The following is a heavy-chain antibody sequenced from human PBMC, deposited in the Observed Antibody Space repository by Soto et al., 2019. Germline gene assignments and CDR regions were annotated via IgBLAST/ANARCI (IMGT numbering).Heavy chain of an antibody. D-gene: IGHD1-26*01. V-gene: IGHV3-33*01. CDR1: GFTFRTYG. Sequence: VQLVESGGGVVQPGRSLRLSCAASGFTFRTYGMYWVRQAPGKGLEWVAVIWYDASNKYYADSVKGLFTITRDNSKNTLYLQMNILRAEDTAVYYYSSGRVDGGELDLWGQGTLVTVSS. CDR2: IWYDASNK. CDR3: SSGRVDGGELDL. J-gene: IGHJ4*02.